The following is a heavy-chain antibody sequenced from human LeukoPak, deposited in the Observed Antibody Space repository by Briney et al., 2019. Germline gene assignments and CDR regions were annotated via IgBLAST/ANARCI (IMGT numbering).Heavy chain of an antibody. J-gene: IGHJ5*02. Sequence: PSETLSLTCTVSGGSISSYYWSWIRQPPGKGLEWIGYIYYSGSTNYNPSLKSRVTISVDTSKNQFSLKLSSVTAADTAVYYCARHNRVAATGMSWFDPWGQGTLVTVSS. CDR2: IYYSGST. CDR3: ARHNRVAATGMSWFDP. D-gene: IGHD2-15*01. V-gene: IGHV4-59*08. CDR1: GGSISSYY.